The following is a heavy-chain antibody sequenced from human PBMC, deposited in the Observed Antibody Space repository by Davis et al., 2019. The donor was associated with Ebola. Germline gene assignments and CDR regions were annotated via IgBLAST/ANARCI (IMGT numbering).Heavy chain of an antibody. CDR2: INHSGRT. J-gene: IGHJ5*02. CDR1: GGSFNGYY. V-gene: IGHV4-34*01. CDR3: AREGRSGYSNWFDP. D-gene: IGHD3-22*01. Sequence: MPSETLSLTCAVYGGSFNGYYWSWIRQPPGKGLEWIGEINHSGRTNYNPSLKSRVTISVDTSKNQFSLKMSSVTAADTAVYYCAREGRSGYSNWFDPWGQGTLVTVSS.